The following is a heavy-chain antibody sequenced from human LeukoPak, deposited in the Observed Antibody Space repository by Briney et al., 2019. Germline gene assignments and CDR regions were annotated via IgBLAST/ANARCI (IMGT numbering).Heavy chain of an antibody. V-gene: IGHV3-23*01. J-gene: IGHJ4*02. CDR1: GFTFSSYA. CDR2: ISGSGGST. D-gene: IGHD6-19*01. Sequence: GGSLRLSCAASGFTFSSYAMNWVRQAPGKGLEWVSAISGSGGSTYYADSVKGRFTISRDNSKNTLYLQMNSLRAEDTAIYYCAKGKGSGWDADEDYGGQGILVTVSS. CDR3: AKGKGSGWDADEDY.